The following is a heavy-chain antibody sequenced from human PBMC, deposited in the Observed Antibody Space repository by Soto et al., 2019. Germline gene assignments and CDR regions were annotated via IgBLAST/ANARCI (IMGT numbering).Heavy chain of an antibody. CDR3: ALDYGDRPEYFKH. Sequence: QVQLVQSGPDLKRPGASMKVSCKASGYTFTSYGISWVRQAPGQGLEWMAWISPLKGRTQYSQKAQGRVTLSTDTYSHTAYMEMTTLRVDDTAVYYCALDYGDRPEYFKHWGQGTLVTVS. V-gene: IGHV1-18*04. J-gene: IGHJ1*01. D-gene: IGHD4-17*01. CDR1: GYTFTSYG. CDR2: ISPLKGRT.